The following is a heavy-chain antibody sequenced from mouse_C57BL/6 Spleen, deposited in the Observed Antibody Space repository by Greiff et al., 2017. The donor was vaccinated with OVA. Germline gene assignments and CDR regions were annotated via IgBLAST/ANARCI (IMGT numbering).Heavy chain of an antibody. CDR3: ARLGYWYVDV. CDR1: GYTFTDYN. CDR2: INPNNGGT. Sequence: EVQLQQSGPELVKPGASVKIPCKASGYTFTDYNMDWVKQSHGKSLEWIGDINPNNGGTIYNQKFKGKATLTVDKSSSTAYMELRSLTSEDTAVYYCARLGYWYVDVWGTGTTVTVSS. J-gene: IGHJ1*03. V-gene: IGHV1-18*01.